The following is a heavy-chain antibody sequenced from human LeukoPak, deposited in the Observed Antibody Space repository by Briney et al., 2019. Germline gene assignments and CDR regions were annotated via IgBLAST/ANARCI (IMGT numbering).Heavy chain of an antibody. CDR3: ARVHCSTTRCYSYDAFDI. CDR2: IKQDGSEK. D-gene: IGHD2-2*01. CDR1: GFTFSIYW. Sequence: PGGSLRLSCAASGFTFSIYWMSWVRQAPGKGLEWVANIKQDGSEKYYVESVKGRFTISRDSAKNSLYLQMNSLRAEDTAVYYCARVHCSTTRCYSYDAFDIWGQGTLVTVSS. J-gene: IGHJ3*02. V-gene: IGHV3-7*01.